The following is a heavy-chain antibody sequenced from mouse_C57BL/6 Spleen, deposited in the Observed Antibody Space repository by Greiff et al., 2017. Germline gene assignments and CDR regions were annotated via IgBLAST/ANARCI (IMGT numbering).Heavy chain of an antibody. V-gene: IGHV1-69*01. D-gene: IGHD1-1*01. CDR1: GYTFTSYW. CDR2: IDPSDSYT. Sequence: QVQLQQPGAELVMPGASVKLSCKASGYTFTSYWMHWVKQRPGQGLEWIGEIDPSDSYTNYNQKFKGKSTLTVDKSSSTAYMQLSSLTSEDSAVYYCARGLGTVVDYYAMDYWGQGTSVTVSS. J-gene: IGHJ4*01. CDR3: ARGLGTVVDYYAMDY.